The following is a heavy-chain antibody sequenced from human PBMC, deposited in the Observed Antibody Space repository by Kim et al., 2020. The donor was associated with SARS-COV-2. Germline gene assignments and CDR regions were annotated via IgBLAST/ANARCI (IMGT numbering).Heavy chain of an antibody. CDR3: ARVGRTGEIRFGESREFDP. D-gene: IGHD3-10*01. J-gene: IGHJ5*02. CDR1: GGSISSGGYY. Sequence: SETLSLTCTVSGGSISSGGYYWSWIRQHPGKGLEWIGYIYYSGSNYYNPSLKSRVTISVDTTKNQFSLKRSSVTAADTAVYYCARVGRTGEIRFGESREFDPWGQGTQVTVSS. CDR2: IYYSGSN. V-gene: IGHV4-31*03.